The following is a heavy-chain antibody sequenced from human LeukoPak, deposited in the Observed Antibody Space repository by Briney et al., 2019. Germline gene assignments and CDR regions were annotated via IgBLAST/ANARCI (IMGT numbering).Heavy chain of an antibody. CDR3: VGRVKLAFDY. V-gene: IGHV3-20*04. J-gene: IGHJ4*02. Sequence: PGGALRLSCAASGLTFSDHAMNWGRQAPGKGPECVSSINAGFTDYINSVKGRFTISIDKAKNTLYLQMDSLRAADTAVYYCVGRVKLAFDYWGPGTRVTVSS. CDR2: INAGFT. D-gene: IGHD3-10*01. CDR1: GLTFSDHA.